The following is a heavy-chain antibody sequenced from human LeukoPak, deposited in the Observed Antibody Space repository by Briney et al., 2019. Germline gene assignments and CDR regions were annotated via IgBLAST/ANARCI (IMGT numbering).Heavy chain of an antibody. CDR1: GVSFSGYY. Sequence: SETLSLTCAVYGVSFSGYYWSWIRQPPGKGLEWIGEINHSGSTNYNPSLKSRVTISVDTSKNQFSLKLSSVTAADTAVYYCARGGLYSSSWSSLGANWFDPWGQGTLVTVSS. V-gene: IGHV4-34*01. D-gene: IGHD6-13*01. CDR3: ARGGLYSSSWSSLGANWFDP. J-gene: IGHJ5*02. CDR2: INHSGST.